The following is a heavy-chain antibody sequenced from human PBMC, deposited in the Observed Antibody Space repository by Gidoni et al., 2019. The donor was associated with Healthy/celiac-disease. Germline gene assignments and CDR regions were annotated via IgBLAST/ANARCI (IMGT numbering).Heavy chain of an antibody. J-gene: IGHJ6*02. CDR3: ARIAAAGTWYYGMDV. CDR2: INHSGRT. D-gene: IGHD6-13*01. CDR1: GGSFSGYY. Sequence: QVQLQQLGAGLLQPSATLSLTCAVSGGSFSGYYWSWIRQPPGKGLEWIGEINHSGRTNDNPSLKSRVTISVDTSKNQFSLKLSSVTAADTAVYYCARIAAAGTWYYGMDVWGQGTTVTVSS. V-gene: IGHV4-34*01.